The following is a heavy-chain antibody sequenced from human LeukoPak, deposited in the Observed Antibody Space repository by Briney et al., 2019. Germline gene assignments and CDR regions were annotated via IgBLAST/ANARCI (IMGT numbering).Heavy chain of an antibody. CDR1: GFTFSSYA. V-gene: IGHV3-23*01. D-gene: IGHD6-6*01. CDR3: AKARSLSSIAARGWFDP. Sequence: GGSLRLSCAASGFTFSSYAMSWVRQAPGKRLEWVSAISGSGGSTYYADSVKGRFTISRDNSKNTLYLQMNSLRAEDTAVYYCAKARSLSSIAARGWFDPWGQGTLVTVSS. J-gene: IGHJ5*02. CDR2: ISGSGGST.